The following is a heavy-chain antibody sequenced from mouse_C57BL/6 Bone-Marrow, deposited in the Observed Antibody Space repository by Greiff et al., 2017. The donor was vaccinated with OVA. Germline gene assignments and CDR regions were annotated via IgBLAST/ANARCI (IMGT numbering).Heavy chain of an antibody. J-gene: IGHJ1*03. V-gene: IGHV5-6*02. CDR2: ISSGGSYT. Sequence: DVMLVESGGDLVKPGGSLKLSCAASGFTFSSYGMSWVRQTPDKRLEWVATISSGGSYTYYPDSVKGRFTISRDNAKNTLYLQMSSLKSEDTAMYYCARHHYYGSSYWSFDVWGTGTTVTVSS. CDR3: ARHHYYGSSYWSFDV. D-gene: IGHD1-1*01. CDR1: GFTFSSYG.